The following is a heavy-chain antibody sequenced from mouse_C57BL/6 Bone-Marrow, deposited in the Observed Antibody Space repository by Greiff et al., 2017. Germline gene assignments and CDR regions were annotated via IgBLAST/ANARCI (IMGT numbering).Heavy chain of an antibody. CDR1: GYTFTSYW. J-gene: IGHJ3*01. V-gene: IGHV1-69*01. CDR2: IDPSDSYT. D-gene: IGHD1-1*01. CDR3: ARENYGSSYWFAY. Sequence: QVQLQQPGAELVMPGASVKLSCKASGYTFTSYWMHWVKQRPGQGLEWIGEIDPSDSYTNYNQKFMGKSTLTVDKSSSTAYMQLSSLTSEDSAVYYCARENYGSSYWFAYWGQGTLVTVSA.